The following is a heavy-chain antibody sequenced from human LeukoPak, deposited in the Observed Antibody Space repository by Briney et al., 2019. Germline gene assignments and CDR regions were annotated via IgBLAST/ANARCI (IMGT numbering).Heavy chain of an antibody. CDR1: GFTFNNYG. CDR3: AKDRYYGSGTYYYYYMDV. Sequence: GGSLRLSCAASGFTFNNYGIHWIRQAPGKGLEWVAFIRYDGSNKYYAGSVKGRFTISRDNSKNTLYLQMNSLRPEDTAVYYCAKDRYYGSGTYYYYYMDVWGKGTTVTVSS. D-gene: IGHD3-10*01. J-gene: IGHJ6*03. CDR2: IRYDGSNK. V-gene: IGHV3-30*02.